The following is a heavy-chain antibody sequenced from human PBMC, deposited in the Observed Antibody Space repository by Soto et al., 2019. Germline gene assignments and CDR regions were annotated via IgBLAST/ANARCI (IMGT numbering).Heavy chain of an antibody. V-gene: IGHV1-69*01. CDR1: EGTFSSYA. CDR2: IIPIFGTA. J-gene: IGHJ5*02. Sequence: QVQLVQSGAEVQKPGSSVKVSCKASEGTFSSYAISWVRQAPGQGLEWMGGIIPIFGTANYAQKFQGRVAITADESTSTAHMELSSLRSEDTAVYSCARDPGSRLFGWFDPWGQGTLVTVSS. D-gene: IGHD3-3*01. CDR3: ARDPGSRLFGWFDP.